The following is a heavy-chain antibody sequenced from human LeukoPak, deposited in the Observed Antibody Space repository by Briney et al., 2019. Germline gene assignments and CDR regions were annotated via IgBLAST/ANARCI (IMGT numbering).Heavy chain of an antibody. D-gene: IGHD1-26*01. V-gene: IGHV3-30-3*01. Sequence: GGSLRLSCAASGFTFSNYAMHWVRQAPGKGLEWVAVISYDGSDKYYADSVKGRFTISRDNSKNTLYLQMNSLRPEDTAVYYCVRDLGGRSGHWGQGTLVTVSS. CDR2: ISYDGSDK. CDR1: GFTFSNYA. J-gene: IGHJ4*02. CDR3: VRDLGGRSGH.